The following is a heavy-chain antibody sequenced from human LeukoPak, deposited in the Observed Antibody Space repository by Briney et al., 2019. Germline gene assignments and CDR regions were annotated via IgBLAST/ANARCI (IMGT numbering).Heavy chain of an antibody. CDR3: ARVGNYYDTSGYYGDRVY. D-gene: IGHD3-22*01. Sequence: ASVKVSCKASGYTFTGYYIHWVRQAPGQGLERMGWINPNTGGTKFAQNFQGRVTMTRDTSISTAYMELGRLSSDDTAVYYCARVGNYYDTSGYYGDRVYWGQGTLVTVSS. CDR1: GYTFTGYY. CDR2: INPNTGGT. J-gene: IGHJ4*02. V-gene: IGHV1-2*02.